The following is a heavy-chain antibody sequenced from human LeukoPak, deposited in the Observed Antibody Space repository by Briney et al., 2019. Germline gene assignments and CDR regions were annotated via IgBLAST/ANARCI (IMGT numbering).Heavy chain of an antibody. CDR3: ARRGDGGRAFDI. V-gene: IGHV3-66*01. D-gene: IGHD2-21*02. J-gene: IGHJ3*02. Sequence: PGGSLRLSCAASGFTFSSYWMTWVRQAPGKGLEWVSSIYSNTYYVDSVKGRFTISRDNSENTLYLQMDSLRVEDTAVYYCARRGDGGRAFDIWGQGTMVTVSS. CDR1: GFTFSSYW. CDR2: IYSNT.